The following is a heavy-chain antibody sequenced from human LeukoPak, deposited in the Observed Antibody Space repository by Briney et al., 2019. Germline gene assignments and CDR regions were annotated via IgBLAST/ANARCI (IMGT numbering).Heavy chain of an antibody. CDR1: GGSLSGYY. D-gene: IGHD5-18*01. CDR2: IYYSGTI. CDR3: ARGWDTGYGYYGMDV. J-gene: IGHJ6*02. V-gene: IGHV4-59*01. Sequence: SETLSLTCTVSGGSLSGYYWSWIRQPPGKGLEWIGNIYYSGTINYSPSLKSRVTISVATSNNQFSLNLLFVTAADSAVYYCARGWDTGYGYYGMDVWGQGTTVTVSS.